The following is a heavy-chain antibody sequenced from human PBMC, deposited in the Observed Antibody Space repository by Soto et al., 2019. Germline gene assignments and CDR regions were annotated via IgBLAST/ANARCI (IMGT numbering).Heavy chain of an antibody. CDR3: TRLVLGSVVY. CDR2: IRSKANSYAT. D-gene: IGHD2-15*01. CDR1: GFTFSGST. V-gene: IGHV3-73*02. Sequence: EVQLVESGGGLVQPGGSLKLSCAASGFTFSGSTMHWVRQASGKGLEWVGRIRSKANSYATAYAASVKGRFTISRDDSKNTAYLPMHSLKTEDTAVYYCTRLVLGSVVYWGQGTLVTVSS. J-gene: IGHJ4*02.